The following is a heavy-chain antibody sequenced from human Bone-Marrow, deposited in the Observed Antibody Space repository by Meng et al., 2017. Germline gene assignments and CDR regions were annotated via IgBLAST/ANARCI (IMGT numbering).Heavy chain of an antibody. V-gene: IGHV4-34*01. Sequence: QVQPQRWGAGLLRPSEPLSLTCAVYGGSFSGYYWSWIRQPPGKGLEWIGEINHSGSTNYNPSLKSRVTISVDTSKNQFSLKLSSVTAADTAVYYCARGTRPLLFQHWGQGTLVTVSS. D-gene: IGHD1-1*01. CDR3: ARGTRPLLFQH. CDR2: INHSGST. CDR1: GGSFSGYY. J-gene: IGHJ1*01.